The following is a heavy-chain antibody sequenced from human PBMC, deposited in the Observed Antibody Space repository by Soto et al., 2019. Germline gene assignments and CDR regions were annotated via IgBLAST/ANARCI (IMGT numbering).Heavy chain of an antibody. J-gene: IGHJ6*02. CDR3: ARTGCYYYGMDV. V-gene: IGHV3-23*01. D-gene: IGHD6-19*01. Sequence: EVQLLESGGGLVQPGGSLRLSCAASGFTFSSYAMSWVRQAPGKGLEWVSAISGSGGSTYYADSVKGRFTISRDNSKNTLYLQMNSLRAEDTAVYYCARTGCYYYGMDVWGQGTTVTVSS. CDR1: GFTFSSYA. CDR2: ISGSGGST.